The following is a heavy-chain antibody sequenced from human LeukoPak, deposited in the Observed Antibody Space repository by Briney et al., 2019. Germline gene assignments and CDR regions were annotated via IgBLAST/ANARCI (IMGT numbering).Heavy chain of an antibody. J-gene: IGHJ6*03. D-gene: IGHD3/OR15-3a*01. CDR3: ARGNKGLDYYYYMDV. Sequence: SVKVSCKASGGTSSSYAISGVRQAPGQGLECMGRIVPIFGTANYAQNFQGRVTITTDESTTTAYMELSSLRSEDTAVYYCARGNKGLDYYYYMDVWGKGTTVTVSS. CDR2: IVPIFGTA. V-gene: IGHV1-69*05. CDR1: GGTSSSYA.